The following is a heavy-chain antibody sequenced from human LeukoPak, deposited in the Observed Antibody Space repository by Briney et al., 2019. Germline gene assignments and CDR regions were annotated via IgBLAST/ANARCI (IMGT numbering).Heavy chain of an antibody. CDR2: IYTCGST. J-gene: IGHJ4*02. CDR3: ASAFYDYIWGSYRFSPITYFDY. Sequence: PSETLSLTCTVSGGSISSYYWSWIRQPAGKGLEWIGRIYTCGSTNYNPSLKSRVTISVDTSKNQFSLKLSSVTAAGTAVYYCASAFYDYIWGSYRFSPITYFDYWGQGTLVTVSS. V-gene: IGHV4-4*07. D-gene: IGHD3-16*02. CDR1: GGSISSYY.